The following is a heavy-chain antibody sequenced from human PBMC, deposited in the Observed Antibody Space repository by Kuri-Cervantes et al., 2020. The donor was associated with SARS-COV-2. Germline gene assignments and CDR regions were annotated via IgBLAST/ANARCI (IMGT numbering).Heavy chain of an antibody. J-gene: IGHJ4*02. CDR1: GFSFRDFG. CDR3: TRMSTQYYDFWSGGYRDFDY. Sequence: GESLKISCTTSGFSFRDFGVTWFRQAPGKGLEWVGFIKSKAYGETAEYAASVKGRFTISRDDSKTIAYLQMNSLKTEDTAVYYCTRMSTQYYDFWSGGYRDFDYWGQGTRVTVSS. D-gene: IGHD3-3*01. CDR2: IKSKAYGETA. V-gene: IGHV3-49*03.